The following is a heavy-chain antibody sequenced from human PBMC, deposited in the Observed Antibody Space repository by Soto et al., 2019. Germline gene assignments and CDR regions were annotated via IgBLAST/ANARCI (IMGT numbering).Heavy chain of an antibody. CDR3: ARVAGSGYNFYYYYGMDV. J-gene: IGHJ6*02. CDR2: INPNSGGT. D-gene: IGHD3-10*01. Sequence: ASVKVSCKASGYTFTGCYMHWVRQAPGQGLEWMGWINPNSGGTNYAQKFQGRVTISADKSISTAYLQWSSLKASDTAMYYCARVAGSGYNFYYYYGMDVWGQGTTVTVSS. CDR1: GYTFTGCY. V-gene: IGHV1-2*02.